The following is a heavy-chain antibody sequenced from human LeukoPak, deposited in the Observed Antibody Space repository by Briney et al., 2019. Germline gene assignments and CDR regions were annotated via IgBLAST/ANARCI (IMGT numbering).Heavy chain of an antibody. V-gene: IGHV3-33*01. D-gene: IGHD5-18*01. CDR1: GFTFSSYG. CDR3: ARDPTTGIQLWYPDAFDI. J-gene: IGHJ3*02. CDR2: IWYDGSNK. Sequence: GRSLRLSCAASGFTFSSYGMHWVRQAPGKGLEWVAVIWYDGSNKYYADSVKGRFTISRDNSKNTLYLQMNSLRAEDTAVYYCARDPTTGIQLWYPDAFDIWGQGTMVTVSS.